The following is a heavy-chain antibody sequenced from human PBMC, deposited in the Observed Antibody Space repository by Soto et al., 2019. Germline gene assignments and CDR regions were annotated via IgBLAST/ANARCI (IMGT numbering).Heavy chain of an antibody. J-gene: IGHJ6*03. D-gene: IGHD3-3*01. CDR1: GGSFSGYY. CDR3: ARDKRDEYDFWSGYYRYYYYYMDV. Sequence: SETLSLTCAVYGGSFSGYYWSWIRQPPGKGLEWIGEINHSGSTNYNPSLKSRVTISVDTSKNQFSLKLSSVTAADTAVYYCARDKRDEYDFWSGYYRYYYYYMDVWGKGTTVTVSS. V-gene: IGHV4-34*01. CDR2: INHSGST.